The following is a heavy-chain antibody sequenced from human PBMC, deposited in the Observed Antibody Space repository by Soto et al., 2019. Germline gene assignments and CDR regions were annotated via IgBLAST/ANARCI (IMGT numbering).Heavy chain of an antibody. J-gene: IGHJ4*02. V-gene: IGHV4-59*01. CDR2: IYYSGST. D-gene: IGHD5-12*01. Sequence: SETLSLTCTVSGGSIGSYHWSWIRQPPGKGLEWIGYIYYSGSTNYNPSLKSRVTISVDTSKNQFSLKLSSVTAADTAVYYCAREGRKRGYSGYDYRGSDYWGQGTLVTV. CDR1: GGSIGSYH. CDR3: AREGRKRGYSGYDYRGSDY.